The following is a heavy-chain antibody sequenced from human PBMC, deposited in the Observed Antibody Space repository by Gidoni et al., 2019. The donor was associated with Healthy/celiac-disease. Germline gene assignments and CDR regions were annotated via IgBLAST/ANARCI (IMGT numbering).Heavy chain of an antibody. D-gene: IGHD2-15*01. J-gene: IGHJ5*02. CDR1: GFTVSSNY. Sequence: EVQLVESGGGLVQPGGSLRLSCAASGFTVSSNYMSWVRQAPGKGLEWVSVIYSGGSTYYADSVKGRFTISRDNSKNTLYLQMSSLRAEDTAVYYCARGGRGYCGGGSCYRGWFDPWGQGTLVTVSS. V-gene: IGHV3-66*01. CDR3: ARGGRGYCGGGSCYRGWFDP. CDR2: IYSGGST.